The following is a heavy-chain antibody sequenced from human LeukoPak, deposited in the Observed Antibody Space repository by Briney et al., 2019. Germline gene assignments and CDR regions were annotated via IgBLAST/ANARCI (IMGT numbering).Heavy chain of an antibody. J-gene: IGHJ6*03. V-gene: IGHV1-2*02. CDR1: GYTFTDYY. D-gene: IGHD3-3*01. CDR2: INSDSGYT. Sequence: ASVKVSCKTSGYTFTDYYIHWVRQAPGQGLEWMGWINSDSGYTNYAQKFQGRVTMTRDTSINTAYMELSRLTSDDTAVYYCATDPRTTVFGTFRYYYMDVWGEGTTVAVSS. CDR3: ATDPRTTVFGTFRYYYMDV.